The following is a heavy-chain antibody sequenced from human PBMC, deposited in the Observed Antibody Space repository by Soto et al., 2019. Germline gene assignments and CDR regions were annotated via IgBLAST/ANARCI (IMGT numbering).Heavy chain of an antibody. CDR1: GDSISSNGYY. J-gene: IGHJ6*01. V-gene: IGHV4-31*03. CDR2: IYYSGST. CDR3: ASDHRCSNKYYGMYV. Sequence: PSETLSLTCTVSGDSISSNGYYWSWIRQHPGKGLEWIGYIYYSGSTYYKPSLKSRVTISLDTSKKQFSLKLSSVTAADTAVYYCASDHRCSNKYYGMYVWGQGTTFT. D-gene: IGHD2-8*01.